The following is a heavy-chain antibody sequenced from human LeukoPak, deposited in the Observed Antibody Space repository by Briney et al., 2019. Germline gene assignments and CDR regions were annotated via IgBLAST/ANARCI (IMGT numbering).Heavy chain of an antibody. J-gene: IGHJ5*02. CDR2: IYYSGST. V-gene: IGHV4-59*12. CDR1: GGFISSYY. CDR3: ARDGQPYYDILTGYYTNWFDP. Sequence: SETLSLTCTVSGGFISSYYWSWIRQPPGKGLEWIGYIYYSGSTNYNPSLKSRVTISVDTSKNQFSLKLSSVTAADTAVYYCARDGQPYYDILTGYYTNWFDPWGQGTLVTVSS. D-gene: IGHD3-9*01.